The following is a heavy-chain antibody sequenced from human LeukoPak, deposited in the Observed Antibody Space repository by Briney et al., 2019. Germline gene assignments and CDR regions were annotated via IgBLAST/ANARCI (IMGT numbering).Heavy chain of an antibody. CDR1: GFTFSNYA. V-gene: IGHV3-23*01. CDR2: ISGSGGNT. D-gene: IGHD2-21*02. J-gene: IGHJ4*02. CDR3: AKPYGTDCGGDCYFDY. Sequence: PGGSLRLSCAAFGFTFSNYAISWVRQAPGKGLEWVSAISGSGGNTYYADSVKGRFTISRDNSKNTLYLQMSRLRAEDTALYYGAKPYGTDCGGDCYFDYWGQGTLVSVSS.